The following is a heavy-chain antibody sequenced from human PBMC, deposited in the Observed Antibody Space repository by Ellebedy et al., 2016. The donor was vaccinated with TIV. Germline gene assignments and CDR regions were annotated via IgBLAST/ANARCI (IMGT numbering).Heavy chain of an antibody. CDR2: INPSGGST. J-gene: IGHJ4*02. CDR3: ARASEWELLPNDY. V-gene: IGHV1-46*01. D-gene: IGHD1-26*01. Sequence: ASVKVSCXASEYTFTSYYMHWVRQAPGQGLEWMGIINPSGGSTSYAQKFQGRVTMTRDTSTSTVYMELSSLRSEDTAVYYCARASEWELLPNDYWGQGTLVTVSS. CDR1: EYTFTSYY.